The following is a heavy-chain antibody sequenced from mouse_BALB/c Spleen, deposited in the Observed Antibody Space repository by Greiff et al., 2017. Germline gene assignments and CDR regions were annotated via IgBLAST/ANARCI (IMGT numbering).Heavy chain of an antibody. D-gene: IGHD2-4*01. CDR2: ISTYYGDA. V-gene: IGHV1S137*01. CDR3: ARGITTPWFAY. CDR1: GYTFTDYA. Sequence: VQLHQSGAELVRPGVSVKISCKGSGYTFTDYAMHWVKQSHAKSLEWIGVISTYYGDASYNQKFKGKATMTVDKSSSTAYMELARLTSEDSAIYYCARGITTPWFAYWGQGTLVTVSA. J-gene: IGHJ3*01.